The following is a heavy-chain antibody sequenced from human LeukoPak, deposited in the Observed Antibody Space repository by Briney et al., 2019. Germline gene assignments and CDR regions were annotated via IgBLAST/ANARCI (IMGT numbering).Heavy chain of an antibody. CDR1: GFTFSSYA. V-gene: IGHV3-23*01. J-gene: IGHJ3*02. Sequence: GGSLRLSCAASGFTFSSYAMSWVRQAPGKGLEWVSAISGSGGSTYYADSVKGRFTISRDNAKNTLYLQMNTLRADDTAVYYCARAWRGAFDIWGQGTMVTVSS. CDR3: ARAWRGAFDI. CDR2: ISGSGGST.